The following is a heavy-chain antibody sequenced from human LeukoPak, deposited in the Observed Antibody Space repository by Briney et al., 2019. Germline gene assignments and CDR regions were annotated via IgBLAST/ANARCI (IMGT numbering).Heavy chain of an antibody. CDR1: GLTFSTYS. CDR3: ARGRSITIRRGVAISEGFDI. J-gene: IGHJ3*02. D-gene: IGHD3-10*01. V-gene: IGHV3-21*06. Sequence: GGSLRLSCAAYGLTFSTYSMNWVRQPPGKGLEWVSSIATSRAYIYYAGSLNGPSTISRNNAKNSLYLHMNSLRPDDTAVYYCARGRSITIRRGVAISEGFDIWGQGAKVTVS. CDR2: IATSRAYI.